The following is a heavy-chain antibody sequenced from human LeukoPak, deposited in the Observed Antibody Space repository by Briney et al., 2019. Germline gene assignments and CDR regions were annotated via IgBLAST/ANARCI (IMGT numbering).Heavy chain of an antibody. CDR2: IHHSGST. CDR1: GGSFSGYY. J-gene: IGHJ4*02. V-gene: IGHV4-34*01. Sequence: SETLSLACAVYGGSFSGYYWGWIRQPPGKGLEWNGEIHHSGSTNYNPSLKSRVTISVDTSKNQFSLKLSSVTAADTAVYYCARGKWLQLDYWGQGTLVTVSS. CDR3: ARGKWLQLDY. D-gene: IGHD5-24*01.